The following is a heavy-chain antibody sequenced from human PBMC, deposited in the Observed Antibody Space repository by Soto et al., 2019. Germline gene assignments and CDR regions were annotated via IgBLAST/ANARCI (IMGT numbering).Heavy chain of an antibody. CDR2: INSGNGNT. CDR1: GYTFTNYA. Sequence: QVQFVQSGAEEKKPGASVKVSCKTSGYTFTNYAIHWVRQAPAQRLEWVGWINSGNGNTKYSQTFQGRVTITRDTAASTAYMELSSLRSDDTAVYYCARVGQWGGMDVWGQGTTVTVSS. J-gene: IGHJ6*02. CDR3: ARVGQWGGMDV. D-gene: IGHD1-26*01. V-gene: IGHV1-3*05.